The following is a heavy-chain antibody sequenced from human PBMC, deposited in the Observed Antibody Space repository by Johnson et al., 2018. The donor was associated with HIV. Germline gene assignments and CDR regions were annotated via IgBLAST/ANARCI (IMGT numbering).Heavy chain of an antibody. CDR1: GFTFSSYA. J-gene: IGHJ3*01. V-gene: IGHV3-48*03. D-gene: IGHD3-3*01. CDR3: ARPIFWVVSSPGDAFGV. Sequence: MQLVESGGGVVQPGRSLRLSCAASGFTFSSYAMHWVRQAPGKGLEWVSYISSSGSTIYYADSVTVRFTIARDNAKNSLYLQSNRLGAGATAFVYCARPIFWVVSSPGDAFGVWGQGTMVTVSS. CDR2: ISSSGSTI.